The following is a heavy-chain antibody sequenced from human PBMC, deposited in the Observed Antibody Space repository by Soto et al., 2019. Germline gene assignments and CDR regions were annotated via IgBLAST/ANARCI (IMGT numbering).Heavy chain of an antibody. CDR1: GGTFSSYA. Sequence: SVKVSCKASGGTFSSYAISWVRQAPGQGLEWMGGIIPIFGTANYAQKFQGRVTITADKSTSTAYMELSSLRSEDTAVYYCARYAVRGVITPPGGTDVWGQGTTVTVSS. D-gene: IGHD3-10*01. CDR3: ARYAVRGVITPPGGTDV. J-gene: IGHJ6*02. V-gene: IGHV1-69*06. CDR2: IIPIFGTA.